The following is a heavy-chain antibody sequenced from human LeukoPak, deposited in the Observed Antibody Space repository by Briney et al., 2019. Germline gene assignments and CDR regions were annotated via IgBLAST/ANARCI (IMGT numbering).Heavy chain of an antibody. CDR1: GGSISGYY. CDR3: ARDHSSGWAGDYYYYGMDV. D-gene: IGHD6-19*01. J-gene: IGHJ6*02. V-gene: IGHV4-59*01. Sequence: SETLSLTCTVSGGSISGYYWSWIRQPPGKGLEWIGYIYYSGSTNYNPSLKSRVTISVDTAKNQFSLKLSSVTAADTAVYYCARDHSSGWAGDYYYYGMDVWGQGTTVTVSS. CDR2: IYYSGST.